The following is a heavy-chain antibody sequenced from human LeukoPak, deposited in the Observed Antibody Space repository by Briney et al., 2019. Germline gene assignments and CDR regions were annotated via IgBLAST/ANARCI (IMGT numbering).Heavy chain of an antibody. CDR1: GGTFSSYA. CDR2: IIPIFGTA. CDR3: VRGVHYYDSSGYRRLLDY. J-gene: IGHJ4*02. Sequence: SVKVSCKASGGTFSSYAISWVRQAPGQGLEWMGRIIPIFGTANYAQKFQGRVTITTDESTSTAYMGLSSLRSEDTAVYYCVRGVHYYDSSGYRRLLDYWGQGTLVTVSS. V-gene: IGHV1-69*05. D-gene: IGHD3-22*01.